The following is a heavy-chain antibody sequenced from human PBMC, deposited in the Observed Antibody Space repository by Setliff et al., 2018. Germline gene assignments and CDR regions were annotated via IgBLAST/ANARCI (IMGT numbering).Heavy chain of an antibody. CDR2: IYTRGIT. CDR3: ARAISGWYSAHYYYMDV. D-gene: IGHD6-19*01. CDR1: GGSISSGSDY. V-gene: IGHV4-61*09. J-gene: IGHJ6*03. Sequence: LSETLSLTCSVSGGSISSGSDYWTWIRQPAGKGLEWIGHIYTRGITNYNPSLKSRVTISVDTSKNQFSLKVTSVTAADTAVYYCARAISGWYSAHYYYMDVWGKGTAVTVSS.